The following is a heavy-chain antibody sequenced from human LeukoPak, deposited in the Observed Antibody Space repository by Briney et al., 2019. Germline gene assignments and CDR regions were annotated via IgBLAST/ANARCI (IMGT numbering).Heavy chain of an antibody. V-gene: IGHV3-23*01. CDR2: ISSGGST. CDR3: GKDKVYDSSGYYSDY. D-gene: IGHD3-22*01. CDR1: GFTFSGYA. Sequence: GGSLRLPCAASGFTFSGYAMSWVRQAPGKGLEWVSAISSGGSTYYADSVKGRFTISRDNSKNTLYLQMNSLRADDTAVYFCGKDKVYDSSGYYSDYWGQGTLVTVSS. J-gene: IGHJ4*02.